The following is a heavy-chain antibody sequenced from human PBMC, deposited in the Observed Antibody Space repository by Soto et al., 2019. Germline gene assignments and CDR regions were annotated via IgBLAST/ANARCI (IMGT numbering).Heavy chain of an antibody. D-gene: IGHD3-22*01. CDR3: ATGDYYDSSGYYSGDWFDP. V-gene: IGHV5-51*01. CDR1: GYIFTSYW. J-gene: IGHJ5*02. Sequence: PVESLKISCKGSGYIFTSYWICCLLQMPVKVLEWMGIIYPGDSDTRYSPSFQGQVTISADKSISTAYLQWSSLKASDTAMYYCATGDYYDSSGYYSGDWFDPWGQGTLVTVSS. CDR2: IYPGDSDT.